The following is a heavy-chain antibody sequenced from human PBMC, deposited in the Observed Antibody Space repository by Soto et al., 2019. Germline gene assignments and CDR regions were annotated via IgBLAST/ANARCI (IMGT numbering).Heavy chain of an antibody. Sequence: GGSLRISCAASGITFSSYGMTWVRQAPGKGVEGVAVISDDGSNKYYAASVRGRFTSYSDNSKNTLYLQMNSLRAGKTAVYYCAKDFMEWLLDCMAGWGKGAKVTVSS. J-gene: IGHJ6*03. CDR3: AKDFMEWLLDCMAG. CDR2: ISDDGSNK. V-gene: IGHV3-30*18. D-gene: IGHD3-3*01. CDR1: GITFSSYG.